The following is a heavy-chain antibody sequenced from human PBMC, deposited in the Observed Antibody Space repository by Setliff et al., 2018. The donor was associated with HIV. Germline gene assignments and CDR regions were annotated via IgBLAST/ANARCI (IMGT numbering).Heavy chain of an antibody. Sequence: SVKVSCKASGGTFSNYAISWVRQVLGQGLEWVGGLTPAFGSVKYAQELQGRVTLTSATSISTAYMELSSLRSDDTAVYYCARRMSPEVTTLDNWGQGTLVTVSS. D-gene: IGHD4-17*01. CDR1: GGTFSNYA. J-gene: IGHJ4*02. V-gene: IGHV1-69*05. CDR2: LTPAFGSV. CDR3: ARRMSPEVTTLDN.